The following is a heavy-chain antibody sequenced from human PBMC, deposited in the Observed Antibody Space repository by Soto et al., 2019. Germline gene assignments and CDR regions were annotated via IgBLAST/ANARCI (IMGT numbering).Heavy chain of an antibody. CDR2: IYYSGST. D-gene: IGHD6-13*01. J-gene: IGHJ5*02. Sequence: QVQLQESGPGLVKPSQTLSLTCTVSGGSISSGGYYWSWIRQHPGKGLEWIGYIYYSGSTYYNPSLKSRVTISVDTSKNQFSLKLSSVTAADTAVYYCAREGGVSSSWTNWFDPWGQGTLVTVSS. CDR3: AREGGVSSSWTNWFDP. V-gene: IGHV4-31*03. CDR1: GGSISSGGYY.